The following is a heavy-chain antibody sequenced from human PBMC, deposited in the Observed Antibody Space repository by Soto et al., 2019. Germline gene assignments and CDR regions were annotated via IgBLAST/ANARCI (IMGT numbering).Heavy chain of an antibody. J-gene: IGHJ6*02. CDR1: GGTFSSYA. V-gene: IGHV1-69*13. Sequence: SVKVSCKASGGTFSSYAISWVRQAPGQGLEWMGGIIPIFGTANYAQKFQGRVTITADESTSTAYMELSSLRSEDTAVYYCATTLRYFDWLLPDYYYYGMDVWGQGTTVTVSS. D-gene: IGHD3-9*01. CDR3: ATTLRYFDWLLPDYYYYGMDV. CDR2: IIPIFGTA.